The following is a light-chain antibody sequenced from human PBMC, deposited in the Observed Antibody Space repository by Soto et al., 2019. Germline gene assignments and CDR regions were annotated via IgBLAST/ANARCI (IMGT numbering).Light chain of an antibody. V-gene: IGKV3-20*01. Sequence: DIVLTQSPGTLSLSPGERATLSCRASQVVATSYLAWFRQKPGQAPRVLIYSASYRATGIPDRFSGSGSGTDFTLTISRLEPEDFAVYYCQQYGTSPWTFGQGTKVEI. J-gene: IGKJ1*01. CDR2: SAS. CDR3: QQYGTSPWT. CDR1: QVVATSY.